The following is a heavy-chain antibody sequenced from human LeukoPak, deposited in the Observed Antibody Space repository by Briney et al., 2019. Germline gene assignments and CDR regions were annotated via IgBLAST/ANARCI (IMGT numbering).Heavy chain of an antibody. J-gene: IGHJ4*02. Sequence: GGSLRLSCAAPGFTFSSHWMHWVRQAPGKGLVWVSRINGDGSSTSYADSVKGRFTISRDSAKNTLYLQMNSLRVEDTAVYYCVRDGYSSSWYYFDYWGQGTLVTVSS. CDR3: VRDGYSSSWYYFDY. D-gene: IGHD6-13*01. CDR1: GFTFSSHW. CDR2: INGDGSST. V-gene: IGHV3-74*01.